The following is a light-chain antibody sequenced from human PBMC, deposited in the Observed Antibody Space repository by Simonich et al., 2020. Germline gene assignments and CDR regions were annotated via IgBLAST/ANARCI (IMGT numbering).Light chain of an antibody. J-gene: IGKJ2*01. CDR2: AAS. Sequence: AIRMTQSPSSLSASTGDRVTITCRASQGISSYLAWYQQKPGKAPKLLIYAASSLQSGVTSRFSGSGSGTDFTITISSLQPEDFATYYCQQSYSTPYTFGQGTKLEIK. V-gene: IGKV1-8*01. CDR3: QQSYSTPYT. CDR1: QGISSY.